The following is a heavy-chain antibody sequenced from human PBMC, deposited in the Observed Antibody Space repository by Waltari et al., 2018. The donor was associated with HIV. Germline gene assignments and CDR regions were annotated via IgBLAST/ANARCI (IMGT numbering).Heavy chain of an antibody. CDR3: ARDLPGGSGRFDN. CDR2: IYYSGGT. D-gene: IGHD6-19*01. J-gene: IGHJ4*02. CDR1: NGSLSSYY. Sequence: QVQLQESGPGLVKPSETLSLTCTVSNGSLSSYYWTWLRQTPEKGLEWIGYIYYSGGTNYNPSLKSRVTISVDTSKNQFSLKLNSVTAADTAVYFCARDLPGGSGRFDNWGQGTLVTVSS. V-gene: IGHV4-59*01.